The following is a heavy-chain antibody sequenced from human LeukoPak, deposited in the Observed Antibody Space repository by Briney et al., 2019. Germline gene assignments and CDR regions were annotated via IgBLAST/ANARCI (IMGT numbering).Heavy chain of an antibody. D-gene: IGHD3-10*01. CDR1: GYTFTGYY. J-gene: IGHJ6*02. CDR2: INPNSGGT. Sequence: ASVKVSCKASGYTFTGYYMHWVRQAPGQGLEWMGWINPNSGGTNYAQKFQGWVTMTRDTSISTAYMELSRLRSDDTAVYYCARGSGLSDYYYYYGMDVWGQGSTVTVSS. CDR3: ARGSGLSDYYYYYGMDV. V-gene: IGHV1-2*04.